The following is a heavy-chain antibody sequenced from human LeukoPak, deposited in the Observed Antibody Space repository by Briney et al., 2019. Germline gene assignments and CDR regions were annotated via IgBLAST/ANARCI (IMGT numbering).Heavy chain of an antibody. CDR3: AKAVLNGYYLPYYFDY. Sequence: GGSLRLSCAASGFSFSSYAMSWVRQAPGKGLEWVSGISWNSGSIGYADSVKGRFTISRDNAKNSLYLQMNSLRAEDTALYYCAKAVLNGYYLPYYFDYWGQGTLVTVSS. V-gene: IGHV3-9*01. J-gene: IGHJ4*02. D-gene: IGHD3-22*01. CDR1: GFSFSSYA. CDR2: ISWNSGSI.